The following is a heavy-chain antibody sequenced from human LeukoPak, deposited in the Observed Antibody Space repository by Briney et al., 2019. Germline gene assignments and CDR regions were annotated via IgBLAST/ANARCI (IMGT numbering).Heavy chain of an antibody. J-gene: IGHJ3*02. Sequence: GESLKISCKGSGYTFSSYWIGWVRQMPGKGLEWMGIIYPGDSDTRYSPSLQGQVTISVDKSIRTAYLQWSSLKASDTAMYYCARRYCSSTFCHGAFDIWGQGTMVTVSS. CDR3: ARRYCSSTFCHGAFDI. D-gene: IGHD2-2*01. CDR2: IYPGDSDT. V-gene: IGHV5-51*01. CDR1: GYTFSSYW.